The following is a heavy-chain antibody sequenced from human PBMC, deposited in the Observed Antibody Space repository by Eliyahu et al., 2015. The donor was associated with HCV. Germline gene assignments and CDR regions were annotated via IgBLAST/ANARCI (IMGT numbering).Heavy chain of an antibody. V-gene: IGHV3-23*01. CDR2: ISGSGGST. Sequence: EVQLLESGGGLVQPGGSLRLSCXAXGFTXXSXAMSWVRQAPGKGLEWVSAISGSGGSTYYADSVKGRFTISRDNSKNTLYLQMNSLRAEDTAVYYCAKAEWLLLDSLYYFDYWGQGTLVTVSS. CDR3: AKAEWLLLDSLYYFDY. J-gene: IGHJ4*02. D-gene: IGHD3-22*01. CDR1: GFTXXSXA.